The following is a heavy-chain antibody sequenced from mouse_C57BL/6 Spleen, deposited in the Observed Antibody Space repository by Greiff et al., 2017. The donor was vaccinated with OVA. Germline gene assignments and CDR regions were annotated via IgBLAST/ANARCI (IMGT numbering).Heavy chain of an antibody. J-gene: IGHJ2*01. Sequence: QVQLQQPGAELVRPGSSVKLSCKASGFTFTSYWMHWVKQRPIQGLEWIGNIDPSDSETHYNQKFKDKATLTVDKSSSTAYMQLSSLTSEDSAVYYCASLNADWFDYWGQGTTLTVSS. D-gene: IGHD2-13*01. CDR1: GFTFTSYW. CDR2: IDPSDSET. V-gene: IGHV1-52*01. CDR3: ASLNADWFDY.